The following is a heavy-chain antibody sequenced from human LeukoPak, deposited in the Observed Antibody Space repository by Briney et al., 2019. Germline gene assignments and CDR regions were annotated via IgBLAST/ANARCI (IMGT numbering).Heavy chain of an antibody. J-gene: IGHJ4*02. CDR1: GFTFSSYS. D-gene: IGHD6-6*01. CDR2: ISSSSSTI. Sequence: GGSLRLSCAASGFTFSSYSMNWVRQAPGKGLEWVSYISSSSSTIYYVASVKGRFNISRDNAKNSLYLQMNSLRAEDTAVYYCARSSSSSIPPDDYWGQGTLVTVSS. CDR3: ARSSSSSIPPDDY. V-gene: IGHV3-48*01.